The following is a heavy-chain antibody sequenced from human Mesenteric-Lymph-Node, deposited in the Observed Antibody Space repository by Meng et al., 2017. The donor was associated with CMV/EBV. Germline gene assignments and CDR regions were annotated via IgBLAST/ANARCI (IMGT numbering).Heavy chain of an antibody. CDR3: ARGYYYGSGSAFDY. Sequence: SETLSLTCTVSGGSISSYYWSWIRQPPGKGLEWIGYIYYSGSTNYNPSLKSRVTISVDTSKNQFSLKLSSVTAADTAVYYCARGYYYGSGSAFDYWGQGTLVTVS. CDR2: IYYSGST. D-gene: IGHD3-10*01. V-gene: IGHV4-59*01. CDR1: GGSISSYY. J-gene: IGHJ4*02.